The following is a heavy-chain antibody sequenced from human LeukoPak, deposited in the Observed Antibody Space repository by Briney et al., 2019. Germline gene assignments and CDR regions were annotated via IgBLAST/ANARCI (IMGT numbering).Heavy chain of an antibody. CDR1: GFTFSRYS. CDR3: AKGGDR. CDR2: ISNTSGTI. Sequence: PGGSLRLSCAASGFTFSRYSLNWVRQAPGKGLEWVSYISNTSGTIYYADSVKGRFTISRDNAKNSVYLQMKSLRAEDTAVYYCAKGGDRWGQGTLVTVSS. D-gene: IGHD3-3*01. V-gene: IGHV3-48*04. J-gene: IGHJ4*02.